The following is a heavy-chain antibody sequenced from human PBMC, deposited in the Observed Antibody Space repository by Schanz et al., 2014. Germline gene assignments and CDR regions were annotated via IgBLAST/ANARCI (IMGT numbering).Heavy chain of an antibody. D-gene: IGHD3-16*01. Sequence: QVQLQESGPGLVKPSETLSLSCTFSGDSISFYYWSWIRQPAGKGLEWIGRTQTSGTATYNPSLRGRVTMAVDTSKNQSSLKLISVTAADTAVYYCAREWGSIDFWGQGTLVTVSS. J-gene: IGHJ4*02. V-gene: IGHV4-4*07. CDR2: TQTSGTA. CDR3: AREWGSIDF. CDR1: GDSISFYY.